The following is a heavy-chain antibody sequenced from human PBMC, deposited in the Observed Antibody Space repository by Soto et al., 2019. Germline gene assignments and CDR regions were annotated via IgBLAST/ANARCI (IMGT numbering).Heavy chain of an antibody. J-gene: IGHJ6*02. D-gene: IGHD3-22*01. CDR2: IYYSGST. V-gene: IGHV4-59*01. Sequence: PSETLSLTCTVSGGSISSYYWSWIRQPPGKGLEWIGYIYYSGSTNYNPSLKSRVTISVDTSKNQFSLKLSSVTAADTAVYYCARQVGHSSGSLYYYYGMDVWGQGTTVTVSS. CDR1: GGSISSYY. CDR3: ARQVGHSSGSLYYYYGMDV.